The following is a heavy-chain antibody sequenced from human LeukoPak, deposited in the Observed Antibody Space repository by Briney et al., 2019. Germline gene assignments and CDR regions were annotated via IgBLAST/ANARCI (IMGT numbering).Heavy chain of an antibody. J-gene: IGHJ4*02. Sequence: SETLSLTCTVSGGSISSSSYNWVWIRQPPGKGLEWIGSIHYLGSTYYNPSLKTRVTISVDTSKTQFSLRLSSVTAADTAVYYCARRYCSGSSCYFFDYWGQGTLVTVSS. CDR2: IHYLGST. CDR3: ARRYCSGSSCYFFDY. V-gene: IGHV4-39*01. CDR1: GGSISSSSYN. D-gene: IGHD2-15*01.